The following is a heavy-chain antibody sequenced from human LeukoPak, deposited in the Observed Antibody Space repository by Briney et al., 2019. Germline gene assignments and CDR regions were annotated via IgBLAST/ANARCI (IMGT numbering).Heavy chain of an antibody. D-gene: IGHD3-10*01. Sequence: GGSLRLSCAASGFTFSSYGMHWVRQAPGKGLEWVAVIWYDGSNKYYADSVKGRFIISRDNSKNTLYLQMNSLRAEDTAVYYCAREVYGSGSYYTPSFDYWGQGTLVTVSS. V-gene: IGHV3-33*01. CDR2: IWYDGSNK. J-gene: IGHJ4*02. CDR3: AREVYGSGSYYTPSFDY. CDR1: GFTFSSYG.